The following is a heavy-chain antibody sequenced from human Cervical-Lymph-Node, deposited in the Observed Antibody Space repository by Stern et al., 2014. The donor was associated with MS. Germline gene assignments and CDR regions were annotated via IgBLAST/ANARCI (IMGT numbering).Heavy chain of an antibody. J-gene: IGHJ6*02. CDR2: INPNTGGT. CDR1: GYIFTGYY. Sequence: VQLGQSGAEVKKPGASVKVSCKTSGYIFTGYYIHWVRQAPGQVLEWMAWINPNTGGTTYAQKFQGRVTMSRDTSISTAYVELSSLTSDDTAVYYCARDQRGITIFGVVTDYYYLGMDVWGQGTTVTVSS. D-gene: IGHD3-3*01. V-gene: IGHV1-2*02. CDR3: ARDQRGITIFGVVTDYYYLGMDV.